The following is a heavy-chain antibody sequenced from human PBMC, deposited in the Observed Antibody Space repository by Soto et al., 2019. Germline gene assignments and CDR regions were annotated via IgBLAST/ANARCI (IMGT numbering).Heavy chain of an antibody. CDR1: GVTVSSNY. CDR2: IYSGGST. V-gene: IGHV3-66*01. J-gene: IGHJ4*02. D-gene: IGHD1-26*01. CDR3: TTDPQYWENY. Sequence: GGSLRLSCAASGVTVSSNYMSWVRQAPGKGLEWVSVIYSGGSTYYADSVKGRFTISRDNSKNTLYLQMNSLKTEDTAVYYCTTDPQYWENYWGQGTLVTVSS.